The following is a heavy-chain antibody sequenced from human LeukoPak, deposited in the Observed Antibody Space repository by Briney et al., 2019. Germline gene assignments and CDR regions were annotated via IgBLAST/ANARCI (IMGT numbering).Heavy chain of an antibody. CDR1: GFTVSSNY. CDR2: IYGGGNI. D-gene: IGHD1-1*01. Sequence: GGSLRLSCAASGFTVSSNYMNWVRQAPGKGLEWVSVIYGGGNIYYADSVKGRFTISRDNAKNSLYLQMNSLRAEDTALYYCAKDFGRTGTTPIDYWGQGTLVTVSS. CDR3: AKDFGRTGTTPIDY. V-gene: IGHV3-53*05. J-gene: IGHJ4*02.